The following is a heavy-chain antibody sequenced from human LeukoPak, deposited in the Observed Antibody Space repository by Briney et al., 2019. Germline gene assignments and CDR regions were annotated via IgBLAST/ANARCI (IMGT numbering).Heavy chain of an antibody. CDR3: ASSIMITFGGVITPPISGTSYGMDV. CDR1: GDSVSSNSAA. Sequence: SQTLSLTCALSGDSVSSNSAAWNWIRQSPSRGLEWLGRTYYRSKWYNDYAVSVKSRITINPDTSKNQFSLKLSSVTAADTAVYYCASSIMITFGGVITPPISGTSYGMDVWGQGTTVTVSS. J-gene: IGHJ6*02. CDR2: TYYRSKWYN. D-gene: IGHD3-16*02. V-gene: IGHV6-1*01.